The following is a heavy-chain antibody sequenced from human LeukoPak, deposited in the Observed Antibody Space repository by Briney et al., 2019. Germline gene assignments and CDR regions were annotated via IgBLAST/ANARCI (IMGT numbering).Heavy chain of an antibody. V-gene: IGHV3-23*01. CDR2: ISGSGGST. J-gene: IGHJ4*02. Sequence: GGSLRLSCEASGFTFSSYAMSWVRQAPGKGLEWVSAISGSGGSTYYADSVKGRFTIPRDNSKNTLYLQMNSLRAEDTAVYYCAKDVDSSGYYLDYCGQGTLVTVSP. CDR3: AKDVDSSGYYLDY. D-gene: IGHD3-22*01. CDR1: GFTFSSYA.